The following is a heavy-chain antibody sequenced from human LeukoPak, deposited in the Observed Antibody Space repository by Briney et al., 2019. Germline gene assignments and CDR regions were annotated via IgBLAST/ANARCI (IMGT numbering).Heavy chain of an antibody. CDR2: ISYDGSNK. CDR1: GFTFSSYA. V-gene: IGHV3-30*04. J-gene: IGHJ6*02. Sequence: PGGSLRLSCAASGFTFSSYAMHWVRQAPGKGLEWVAVISYDGSNKYYADSVKGRFIISRDNSKNTLYLQMNSLRAEDTAVYYCARDKAITVFGVVIIPAYYYYYYGMDVWGQGTTVTVSS. CDR3: ARDKAITVFGVVIIPAYYYYYYGMDV. D-gene: IGHD3-3*01.